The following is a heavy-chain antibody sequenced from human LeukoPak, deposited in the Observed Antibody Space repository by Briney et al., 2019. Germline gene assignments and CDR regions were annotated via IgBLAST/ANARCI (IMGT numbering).Heavy chain of an antibody. Sequence: GGSLRLSCAASGFTFSGYAMSWVRQAPGKGLEWVSTISNSGDNTFYADSVKGRFTISRDNSKNTLYLQLNSLRAEDTAVYYCAKYSRHFDFWGQGTLVTVSS. CDR2: ISNSGDNT. CDR1: GFTFSGYA. V-gene: IGHV3-23*01. J-gene: IGHJ4*02. D-gene: IGHD5-18*01. CDR3: AKYSRHFDF.